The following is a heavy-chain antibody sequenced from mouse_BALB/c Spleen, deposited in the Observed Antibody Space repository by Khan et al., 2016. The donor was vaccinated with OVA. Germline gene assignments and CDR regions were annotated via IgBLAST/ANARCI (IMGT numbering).Heavy chain of an antibody. J-gene: IGHJ3*01. V-gene: IGHV1-9*01. CDR3: ARGGYGGFAY. Sequence: QVQLLQSGAGLMKPGASVKISCTATGFAFSSYWIGWFKQSPGHGLEWIGDILPDSGSTNYNENLKDKATFTADTSTNTPYMQVSSLTSEDFAVYYCARGGYGGFAYWGQGTLVTVSA. D-gene: IGHD2-2*01. CDR1: GFAFSSYW. CDR2: ILPDSGST.